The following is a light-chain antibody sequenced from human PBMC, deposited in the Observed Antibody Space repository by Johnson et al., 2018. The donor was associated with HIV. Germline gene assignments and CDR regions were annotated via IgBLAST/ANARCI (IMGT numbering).Light chain of an antibody. CDR1: SSNIEHNY. J-gene: IGLJ1*01. Sequence: HSVLTQPPSVSAASGQRVDISCSGSSSNIEHNYLSWYQQLPHTAPRLLISDNNKRPSGIPDRFSGSKSGTSATLGITGLQTGDEADYYCGTWDSSLRSGVVGTGTKVTVL. CDR3: GTWDSSLRSGV. V-gene: IGLV1-51*01. CDR2: DNN.